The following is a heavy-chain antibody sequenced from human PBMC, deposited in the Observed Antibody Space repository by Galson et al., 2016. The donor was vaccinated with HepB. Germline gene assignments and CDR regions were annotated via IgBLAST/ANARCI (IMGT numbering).Heavy chain of an antibody. CDR3: AVSTRGTYGAAFDL. CDR1: GFTFSDYY. Sequence: SLRLSCAASGFTFSDYYMNWIRQAPGKGLEWVSYISSSGNSIYYADSVKGRFAISRDNAKKSVGLQINSLRVEDTAVYYCAVSTRGTYGAAFDLWGQGTNVIVSS. V-gene: IGHV3-11*04. D-gene: IGHD4-17*01. J-gene: IGHJ3*01. CDR2: ISSSGNSI.